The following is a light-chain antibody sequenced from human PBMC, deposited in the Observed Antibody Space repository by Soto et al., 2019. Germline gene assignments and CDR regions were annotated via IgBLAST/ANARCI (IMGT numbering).Light chain of an antibody. CDR1: SSDVGGYNY. Sequence: QSALTQPASVSGSPGQSIIISCTGTSSDVGGYNYVSWYQQHPGKAPKLMIYDVSNRPSGVSSRFSGSKSGNTASLTISGLQAEDEADYYCSSYTSSSTPYVFGTGTKLTVL. J-gene: IGLJ1*01. CDR2: DVS. CDR3: SSYTSSSTPYV. V-gene: IGLV2-14*01.